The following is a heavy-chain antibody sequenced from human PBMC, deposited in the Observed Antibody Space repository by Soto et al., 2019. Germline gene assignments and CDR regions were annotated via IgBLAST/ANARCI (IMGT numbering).Heavy chain of an antibody. Sequence: SGGSLRLSCAASGFTFSGYGMHWVRQAPGKGLEWVAVIWYDGSNKYYADSVKGRFTISRDNSKNTLYLQMNSLRAEDTAVYYCARGLFDLPNYYDSSGSVGYGIDDWGQGTTVTVSS. CDR1: GFTFSGYG. D-gene: IGHD3-22*01. CDR3: ARGLFDLPNYYDSSGSVGYGIDD. V-gene: IGHV3-33*01. J-gene: IGHJ6*02. CDR2: IWYDGSNK.